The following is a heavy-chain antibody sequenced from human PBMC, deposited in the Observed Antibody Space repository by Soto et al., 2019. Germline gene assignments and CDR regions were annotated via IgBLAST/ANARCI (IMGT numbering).Heavy chain of an antibody. Sequence: SETLSLTCTVSGGSITSSYWSWIRRPPGKGLEWIAYIYDTGISGYTPSTSYNPSLKSRVTMSVDTSKSRFSLKLTSVTAADTAVYYSARGEDAFFYYGLDVWGQGITVTVSS. CDR2: IYDTGISGYTPST. CDR3: ARGEDAFFYYGLDV. V-gene: IGHV4-59*01. CDR1: GGSITSSY. J-gene: IGHJ6*02.